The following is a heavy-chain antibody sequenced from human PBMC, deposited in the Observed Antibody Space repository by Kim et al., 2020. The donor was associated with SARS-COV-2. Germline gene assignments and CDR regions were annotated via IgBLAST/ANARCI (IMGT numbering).Heavy chain of an antibody. V-gene: IGHV4-34*01. D-gene: IGHD3-3*01. Sequence: SETLSLTCAVYGGSFSGYYWSWIRQPPGKGLEWIGEINHSGSTNYNPSLKSRVTISVDTSKNQFSLMLISVTATDTAVNYCAETSSEVFTPFAYWGQGTL. CDR1: GGSFSGYY. J-gene: IGHJ4*02. CDR3: AETSSEVFTPFAY. CDR2: INHSGST.